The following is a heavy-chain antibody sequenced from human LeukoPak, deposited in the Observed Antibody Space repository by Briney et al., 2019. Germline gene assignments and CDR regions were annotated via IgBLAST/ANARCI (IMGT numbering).Heavy chain of an antibody. V-gene: IGHV4-4*07. CDR2: IYTSGSN. J-gene: IGHJ4*02. Sequence: PSETLSLTCTVSGGSMSSYYWSWIRQPAGKGLEWLGRIYTSGSNNYNPSLKSRVTMSVNTSKNRFSLKLSPMTAADTAVYYCARDRSSRGSDYWGQGNLVTVSS. D-gene: IGHD6-13*01. CDR3: ARDRSSRGSDY. CDR1: GGSMSSYY.